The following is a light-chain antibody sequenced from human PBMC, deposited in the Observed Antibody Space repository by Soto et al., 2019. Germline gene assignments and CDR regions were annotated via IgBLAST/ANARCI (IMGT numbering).Light chain of an antibody. J-gene: IGKJ4*01. Sequence: DIQMTQSPSSLSASVGDRVTITCRASQSINNYLNWYQQKPGKAPKLLIYSASSLQSGVPSRFSGRGSGTDFTLTIAGLQPEDSASYFCQQSITAPLTFGGGTKVEIK. CDR2: SAS. V-gene: IGKV1-39*01. CDR1: QSINNY. CDR3: QQSITAPLT.